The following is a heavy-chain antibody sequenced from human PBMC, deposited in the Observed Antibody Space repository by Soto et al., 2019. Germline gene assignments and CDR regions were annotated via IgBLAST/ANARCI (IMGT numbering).Heavy chain of an antibody. D-gene: IGHD3-22*01. V-gene: IGHV1-3*01. J-gene: IGHJ4*02. Sequence: ASVKVSCKASGYTFTIYAMHWVRQAPGQRLEWMGWINAGNGNTKYSQKFQGRVTITRDTSASTAYMELSILSHEDTAVYYCARPSSPQGYYYDSSGYLVYWGQGTLVTVSS. CDR3: ARPSSPQGYYYDSSGYLVY. CDR1: GYTFTIYA. CDR2: INAGNGNT.